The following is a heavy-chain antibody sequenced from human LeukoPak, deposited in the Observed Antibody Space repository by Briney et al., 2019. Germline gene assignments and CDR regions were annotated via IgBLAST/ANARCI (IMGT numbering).Heavy chain of an antibody. V-gene: IGHV4-4*07. J-gene: IGHJ4*02. CDR1: GVSMSRYF. CDR2: ISTSGTT. D-gene: IGHD3-9*01. CDR3: ARRCYDILTGYSFYY. Sequence: SETLSLTCTISGVSMSRYFWTWIRQPAGKGLEWIGRISTSGTTNYHPSLQSRVTISVDTSKNQFSLKLSSVTAVDTAVYYCARRCYDILTGYSFYYWGQGTLVTVSS.